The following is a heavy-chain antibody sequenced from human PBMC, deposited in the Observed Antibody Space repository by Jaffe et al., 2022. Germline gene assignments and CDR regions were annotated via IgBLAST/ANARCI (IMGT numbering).Heavy chain of an antibody. CDR2: ISSSSSYI. Sequence: EVQLVESGGGLVKPGGSLRLSCAASGFTFSSYSMNWVRQAPGKGLEWVSSISSSSSYIYYADSVKGRFTISRDNAKNSLYLQMNSLRAEDTAVYYCARRIGYCSSTSCYSVDGVGYYFDYWGQGTLVTVSS. J-gene: IGHJ4*02. CDR1: GFTFSSYS. CDR3: ARRIGYCSSTSCYSVDGVGYYFDY. V-gene: IGHV3-21*01. D-gene: IGHD2-2*01.